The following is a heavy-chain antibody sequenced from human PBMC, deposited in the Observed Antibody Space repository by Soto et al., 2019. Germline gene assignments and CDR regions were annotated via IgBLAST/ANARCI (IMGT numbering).Heavy chain of an antibody. CDR1: GYSFTSYW. CDR2: IDPSDSYT. V-gene: IGHV5-10-1*01. D-gene: IGHD3-16*01. J-gene: IGHJ6*02. CDR3: ARNLSGFGRSHYGMDV. Sequence: GESLKISCKGSGYSFTSYWISWVRQMPGKGLEWMGRIDPSDSYTNYSPSFQGHVTISADKSISTAYLQWSSLKASDTAMYYCARNLSGFGRSHYGMDVWGQGTKVSVSS.